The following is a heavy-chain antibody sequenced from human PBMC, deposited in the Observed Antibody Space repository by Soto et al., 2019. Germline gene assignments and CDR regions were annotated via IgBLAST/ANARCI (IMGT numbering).Heavy chain of an antibody. J-gene: IGHJ4*02. Sequence: GGSLRLSCVASGFTFSNFAMSWVRQAPGKGLEWVSSIRPRSSPTYYADSVKGRFTISRDNSKNSLYLQMNSLRAEDTAVYYCARVPIVPAAKGGFDYWGQGTLVTVSS. CDR2: IRPRSSPT. V-gene: IGHV3-23*01. D-gene: IGHD2-2*01. CDR1: GFTFSNFA. CDR3: ARVPIVPAAKGGFDY.